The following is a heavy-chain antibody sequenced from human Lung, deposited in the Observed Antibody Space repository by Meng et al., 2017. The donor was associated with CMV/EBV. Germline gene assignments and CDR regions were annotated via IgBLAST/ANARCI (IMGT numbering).Heavy chain of an antibody. J-gene: IGHJ4*02. D-gene: IGHD2-2*01. Sequence: QAQLPEPGPGLVTPSHTLTLTCTNSGDSISSGESFWSWIRQPPGKGLEWFGYMDYRGSTFHNPSLKSRVTISVDTSKNQFSLKLSSVTAADTVVYFCARGELLWDYWGQGTLVTVSS. CDR1: GDSISSGESF. V-gene: IGHV4-30-4*01. CDR3: ARGELLWDY. CDR2: MDYRGST.